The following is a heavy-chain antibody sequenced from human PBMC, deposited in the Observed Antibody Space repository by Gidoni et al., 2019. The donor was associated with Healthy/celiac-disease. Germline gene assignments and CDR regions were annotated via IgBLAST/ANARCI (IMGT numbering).Heavy chain of an antibody. D-gene: IGHD3-22*01. V-gene: IGHV4-30-4*01. CDR3: ARGYYYDSSGYSDAFDI. J-gene: IGHJ3*02. CDR1: VGSISSGDYY. CDR2: IYYSGST. Sequence: QVQLQESGPGLVKPSPPLSLTCPVSVGSISSGDYYWSWIRQPPGKGLEWIGYIYYSGSTYYNPSLKSRVTISVDTSKNQFSLKLSSVTAADTAVYYCARGYYYDSSGYSDAFDIWGQGTMVTVSS.